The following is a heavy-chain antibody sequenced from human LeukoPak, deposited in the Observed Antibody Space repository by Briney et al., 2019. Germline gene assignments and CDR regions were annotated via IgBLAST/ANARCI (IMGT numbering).Heavy chain of an antibody. D-gene: IGHD2-21*01. Sequence: GGSLRLSCAASGFTFSNYAMTWVRQAPGKGLEWVSILSDSGVYTYYADSVKGRFTISRDNSNNMLYLQMNSLRAEDTAVYYCAKAPVTTCSRAYCYPFDYWGQGTLVTVSS. J-gene: IGHJ4*02. CDR2: LSDSGVYT. V-gene: IGHV3-23*01. CDR1: GFTFSNYA. CDR3: AKAPVTTCSRAYCYPFDY.